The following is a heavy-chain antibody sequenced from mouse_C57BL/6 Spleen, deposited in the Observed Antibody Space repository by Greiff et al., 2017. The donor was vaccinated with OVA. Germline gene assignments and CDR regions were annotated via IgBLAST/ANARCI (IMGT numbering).Heavy chain of an antibody. CDR2: IDPSDSYT. CDR3: ARLGDYAFWYFDV. V-gene: IGHV1-69*01. CDR1: GYTFTSYW. Sequence: QVQLKQPGAELVMPGASVKLSCKASGYTFTSYWMHWVKQRPGQGLEWIGEIDPSDSYTNYNQKFKGKSTLTVDKSSSTAYMQLSSLTSEDSAVYYCARLGDYAFWYFDVWGTGTTVTVSS. J-gene: IGHJ1*03. D-gene: IGHD2-4*01.